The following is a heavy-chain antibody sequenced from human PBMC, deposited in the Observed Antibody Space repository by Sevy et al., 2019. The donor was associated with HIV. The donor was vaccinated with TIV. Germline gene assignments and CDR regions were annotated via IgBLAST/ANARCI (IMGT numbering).Heavy chain of an antibody. V-gene: IGHV3-30-3*01. D-gene: IGHD2-2*02. J-gene: IGHJ4*02. CDR2: ISYDGSNK. CDR1: GFTFSSYA. CDR3: ARGDIVVVPAAIPTRDY. Sequence: GGSLRLSCAASGFTFSSYAMHWVRQAPGKGLEWVAVISYDGSNKYYADSVKGRFTISRDNSKNTLYLQMNSLRAEDTAVYYCARGDIVVVPAAIPTRDYWGQGTLVTVSS.